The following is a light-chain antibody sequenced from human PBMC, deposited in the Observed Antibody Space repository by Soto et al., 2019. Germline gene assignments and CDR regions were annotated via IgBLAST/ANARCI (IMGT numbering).Light chain of an antibody. V-gene: IGLV3-1*01. Sequence: SYELTQPPSVSVSPGQTASITCSGEKLGDKYACWYQQKPGQSPVLVIYQDKKRPSGIPERFSGSNSGNTATLTISGTQAMDEADYYCQAWDSSTAGVFGTGTKVTVL. CDR1: KLGDKY. CDR2: QDK. J-gene: IGLJ1*01. CDR3: QAWDSSTAGV.